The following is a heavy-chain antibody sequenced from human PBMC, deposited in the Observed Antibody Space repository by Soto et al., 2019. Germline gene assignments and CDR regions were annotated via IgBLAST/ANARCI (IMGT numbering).Heavy chain of an antibody. J-gene: IGHJ4*02. CDR1: GYTFTSYG. CDR3: ARDDSIAAAGSPFDY. D-gene: IGHD6-13*01. Sequence: ASVKVSCKASGYTFTSYGISWVRQAPGQGLEWMGWISAYNGNTNYAQKLQGRVTMTTDTSTSTAYMELRSLRSDDTAVYYCARDDSIAAAGSPFDYWGQGTLVTVSS. V-gene: IGHV1-18*01. CDR2: ISAYNGNT.